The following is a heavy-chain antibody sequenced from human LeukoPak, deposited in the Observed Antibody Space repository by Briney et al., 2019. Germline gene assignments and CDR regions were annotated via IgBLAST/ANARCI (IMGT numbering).Heavy chain of an antibody. CDR3: ASQKRDKYYGSGSQPGFDY. D-gene: IGHD3-10*01. CDR2: INPSGGST. CDR1: GYAFTSYY. J-gene: IGHJ4*02. Sequence: GASVKVSPKPSGYAFTSYYMLLVREAPAQGLEWMGIINPSGGSTSYAQKFQGRVTMTRDTYTSTVYMELSSLRSEDTAVYYCASQKRDKYYGSGSQPGFDYWGQGTLVTVSS. V-gene: IGHV1-46*01.